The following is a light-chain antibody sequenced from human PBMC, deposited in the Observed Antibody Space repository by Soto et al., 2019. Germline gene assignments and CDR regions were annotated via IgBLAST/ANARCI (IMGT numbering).Light chain of an antibody. V-gene: IGLV2-8*01. CDR2: EVS. Sequence: QSALTQPPSASGSPGQSVTISCTGTSSDVGGYNYVSWYQPHPGKAPKLMIYEVSKRPSGLPDRFSGSKSVNTASLTVSGLQAEDEADYYCSSYAGSNNLVFGGGTKLTVL. J-gene: IGLJ3*02. CDR3: SSYAGSNNLV. CDR1: SSDVGGYNY.